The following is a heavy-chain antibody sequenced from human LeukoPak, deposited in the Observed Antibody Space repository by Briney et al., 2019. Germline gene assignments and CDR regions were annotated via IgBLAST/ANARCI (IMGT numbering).Heavy chain of an antibody. J-gene: IGHJ4*02. CDR3: ARDFVVAGGSAFDY. CDR1: GGTFSSYA. CDR2: IIPIFGTA. D-gene: IGHD6-19*01. V-gene: IGHV1-69*13. Sequence: SVAVSCTASGGTFSSYAISWVQQAPGQGLEWMGGIIPIFGTANYAQKFQGRVTITADESTSTAYMELSSLRSEDTAVYYCARDFVVAGGSAFDYWGQGTLVTVSS.